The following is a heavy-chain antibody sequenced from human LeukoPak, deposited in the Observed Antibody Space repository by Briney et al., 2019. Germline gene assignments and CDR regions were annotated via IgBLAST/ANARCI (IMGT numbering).Heavy chain of an antibody. D-gene: IGHD3-3*02. CDR1: GYTFTSYY. CDR3: ARGQGISPKGDYFDY. V-gene: IGHV1-46*01. Sequence: ASVKVSCKASGYTFTSYYMHWVRQAPGQGLEWMGIINPSSGSISYAQKFQGRVTMTRDTSTSTVYMELSSLRSEDTAVYYCARGQGISPKGDYFDYWGQGTLVTVSS. J-gene: IGHJ4*02. CDR2: INPSSGSI.